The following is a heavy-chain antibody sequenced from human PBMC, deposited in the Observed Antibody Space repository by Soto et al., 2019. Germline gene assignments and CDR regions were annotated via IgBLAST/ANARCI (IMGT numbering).Heavy chain of an antibody. CDR1: GGSISSGGYS. V-gene: IGHV4-30-2*01. CDR3: ARDRYDLSRGMDV. Sequence: LSLTCAVSGGSISSGGYSWSWIRQPPGKGLEWIGYIYHSGSTYYNPSLKSRVTISVDRSKNQFSLKLSSVTAADTAVYYCARDRYDLSRGMDVWGQGTTVTVSS. CDR2: IYHSGST. J-gene: IGHJ6*02. D-gene: IGHD3-3*01.